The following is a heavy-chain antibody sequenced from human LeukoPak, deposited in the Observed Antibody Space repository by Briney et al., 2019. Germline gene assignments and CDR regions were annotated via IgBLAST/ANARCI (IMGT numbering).Heavy chain of an antibody. CDR1: GYTFTSYD. CDR3: ARGFIKATNYYDSSGYYP. CDR2: MNPNSGNT. D-gene: IGHD3-22*01. J-gene: IGHJ5*02. V-gene: IGHV1-8*01. Sequence: GASVKVSCKASGYTFTSYDINWVRQATGQGLEWMGWMNPNSGNTGYAQKFQGRVTMTRNTSISTAYMELSSLRSEDTAVYYCARGFIKATNYYDSSGYYPWGQGTLVTVSS.